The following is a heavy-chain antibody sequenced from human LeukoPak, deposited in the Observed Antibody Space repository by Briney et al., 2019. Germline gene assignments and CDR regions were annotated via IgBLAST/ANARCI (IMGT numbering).Heavy chain of an antibody. Sequence: GGSLRLSCAASGFVFSTYWMTWVRQAPGEGLEWVANINLDGTEEHYVDSSLKGRFTISRDNAKNTVYLQMNGLRAEDTTVYYCATVSEYWGQGTLVTVSS. J-gene: IGHJ4*02. V-gene: IGHV3-7*01. CDR3: ATVSEY. CDR2: INLDGTEE. D-gene: IGHD1-1*01. CDR1: GFVFSTYW.